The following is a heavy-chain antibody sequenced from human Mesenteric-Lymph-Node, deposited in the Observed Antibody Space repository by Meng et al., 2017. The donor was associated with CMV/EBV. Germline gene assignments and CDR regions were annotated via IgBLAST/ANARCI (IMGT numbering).Heavy chain of an antibody. Sequence: GESLKISCAASGFTFSSYSMNWVRQAPGKGLEWVANIKQDGSEKYYVDSVKGRFTISRDNAKNSLYLQMNSLRAEDTAVYYCAREAMNFWSGRYYFDYWGQGTLVTVSS. V-gene: IGHV3-7*01. CDR2: IKQDGSEK. D-gene: IGHD3-3*01. J-gene: IGHJ4*02. CDR3: AREAMNFWSGRYYFDY. CDR1: GFTFSSYS.